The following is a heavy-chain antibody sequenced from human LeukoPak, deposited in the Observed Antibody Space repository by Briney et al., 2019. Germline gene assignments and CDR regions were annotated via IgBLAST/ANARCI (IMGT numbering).Heavy chain of an antibody. D-gene: IGHD3-22*01. CDR2: VSYDGSRK. J-gene: IGHJ4*02. CDR3: AKDRSYYYGSSSDN. V-gene: IGHV3-30*04. Sequence: GGSLRLSCAASGFIFSSYPMHWVRQAPGKGLDWVAFVSYDGSRKYYADSVKGRFTISRDNSKNTLYVQMNSLRAEDTAVYYCAKDRSYYYGSSSDNWGQGTLVTVSS. CDR1: GFIFSSYP.